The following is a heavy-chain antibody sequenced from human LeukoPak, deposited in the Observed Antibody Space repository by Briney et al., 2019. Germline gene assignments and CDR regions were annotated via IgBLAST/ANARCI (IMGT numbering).Heavy chain of an antibody. D-gene: IGHD3-3*01. CDR3: AKDYGYYDFWSGYNWFDP. V-gene: IGHV3-30*02. J-gene: IGHJ5*02. CDR1: GFTFSSYG. CDR2: IRYDGSNK. Sequence: PGGSLRLSCAASGFTFSSYGMHWVRQAPGKGLEWVAFIRYDGSNKYCADSVKGRFTISRDNSKNTLYLQMNSLRAEDTAVYYCAKDYGYYDFWSGYNWFDPWGQGTLVTVSS.